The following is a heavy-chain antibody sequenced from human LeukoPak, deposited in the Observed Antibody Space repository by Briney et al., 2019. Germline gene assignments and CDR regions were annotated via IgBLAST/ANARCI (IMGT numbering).Heavy chain of an antibody. CDR2: INPNSGGT. V-gene: IGHV1-2*02. D-gene: IGHD1-26*01. Sequence: VASVKVSCKASGYTFTGYYMHWVRQAPGQGLEWMGWINPNSGGTNYAQKFQGRVTMTRDTSISTAYMELSRLRSDDTAVYYCARDLGVGASFDYWGQGTLVTVSS. CDR3: ARDLGVGASFDY. J-gene: IGHJ4*02. CDR1: GYTFTGYY.